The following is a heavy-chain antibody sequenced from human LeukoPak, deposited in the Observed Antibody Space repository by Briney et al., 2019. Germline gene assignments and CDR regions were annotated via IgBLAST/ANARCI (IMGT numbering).Heavy chain of an antibody. Sequence: PSETLSLTCAVHGGSFSGYYWSWIRQPPGKGLEWIGEINHSGSTNYNPSLKSRVTISVDTSKNQFSLKLSSVTAADTAVYYCARGRIQLWLRGGRNFDYWGQGTLVTVSS. D-gene: IGHD5-18*01. V-gene: IGHV4-34*01. CDR2: INHSGST. CDR1: GGSFSGYY. CDR3: ARGRIQLWLRGGRNFDY. J-gene: IGHJ4*02.